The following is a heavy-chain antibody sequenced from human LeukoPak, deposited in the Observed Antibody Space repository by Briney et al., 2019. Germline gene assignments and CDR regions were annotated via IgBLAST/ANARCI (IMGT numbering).Heavy chain of an antibody. CDR3: AKDQVGAFDI. CDR1: GFTFDDYA. CDR2: ISWNSGSI. Sequence: GRSLRLSCAASGFTFDDYAMHWVRQAPGKGLEWVSGISWNSGSIGYADSVKGRFTISRDNAKNSLYLQMNSLRAEDMALYYCAKDQVGAFDIWGQGTMVTVSS. D-gene: IGHD1-26*01. J-gene: IGHJ3*02. V-gene: IGHV3-9*03.